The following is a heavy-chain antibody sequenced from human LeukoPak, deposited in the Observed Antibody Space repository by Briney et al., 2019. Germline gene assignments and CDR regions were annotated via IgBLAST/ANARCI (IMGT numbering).Heavy chain of an antibody. V-gene: IGHV4-59*08. J-gene: IGHJ3*02. CDR3: ARTNVAGYYNAFDI. CDR2: IYYSGST. D-gene: IGHD3-9*01. CDR1: GGSISGYY. Sequence: SETLSLTCTVSGGSISGYYWSWIRQPPGKGLEWIGYIYYSGSTNYNPSLKSRVTISVDTSKNQFSLKLSSVTAADTAVYYCARTNVAGYYNAFDIWGQGTMVTVSS.